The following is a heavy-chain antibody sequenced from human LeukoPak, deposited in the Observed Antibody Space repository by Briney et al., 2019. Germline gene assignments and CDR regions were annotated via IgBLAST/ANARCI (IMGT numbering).Heavy chain of an antibody. Sequence: GGSLRLSCAASGVTFTGDAMSGVRDAPGRGGGCGSAISGSGGSTYYADSVKGRFTISRDNSKNPLYLEMNSLRAEDTAVYYCAKGVAASLKRNWFDPWGEGTLVTVSS. V-gene: IGHV3-23*01. J-gene: IGHJ5*02. D-gene: IGHD6-25*01. CDR3: AKGVAASLKRNWFDP. CDR2: ISGSGGST. CDR1: GVTFTGDA.